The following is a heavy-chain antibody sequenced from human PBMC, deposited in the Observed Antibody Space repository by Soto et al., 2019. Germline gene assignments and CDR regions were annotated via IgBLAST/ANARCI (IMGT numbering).Heavy chain of an antibody. V-gene: IGHV4-59*01. CDR3: ARVYYYGMDV. CDR2: IYYSGST. J-gene: IGHJ6*02. CDR1: GGSISSYY. Sequence: QVQLQESGPGLEKPSETLSLTCTVCGGSISSYYWSWIRQPAGKGVAWIRYIYYSGSTNYNPSLKSRVTISVDTSKNQFSLKLSSVTAADTAVYYCARVYYYGMDVWGQGTTVTVSS.